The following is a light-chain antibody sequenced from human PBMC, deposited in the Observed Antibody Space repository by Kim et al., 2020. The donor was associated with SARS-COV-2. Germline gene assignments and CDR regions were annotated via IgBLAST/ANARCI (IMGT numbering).Light chain of an antibody. J-gene: IGLJ3*02. CDR1: TGAVTSDYF. V-gene: IGLV7-43*01. Sequence: PGGTVTLTCASSTGAVTSDYFPNWFQQKPGQAPRALIYSISKRHSWTPARFSGSLLGGKAALTLSGVQPEDEAEYYCLLYYGGVWVFGGGTKLTVL. CDR3: LLYYGGVWV. CDR2: SIS.